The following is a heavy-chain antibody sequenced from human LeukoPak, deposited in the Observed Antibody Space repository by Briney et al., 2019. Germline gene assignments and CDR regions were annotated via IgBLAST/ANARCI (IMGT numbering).Heavy chain of an antibody. CDR3: ARDGYGSSWDKMD. J-gene: IGHJ4*02. D-gene: IGHD6-13*01. V-gene: IGHV3-23*01. Sequence: GGSLRLSCAASGFTFSTYAMSWVRQAPGKGLEWLSGISGSGGSTYYADSVKGRFTISRDNSKNTLYLQMNSLRAEDTAVYYCARDGYGSSWDKMDWGQGTLVTVSS. CDR2: ISGSGGST. CDR1: GFTFSTYA.